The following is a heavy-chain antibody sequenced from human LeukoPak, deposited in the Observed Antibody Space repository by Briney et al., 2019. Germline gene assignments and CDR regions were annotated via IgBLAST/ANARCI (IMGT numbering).Heavy chain of an antibody. Sequence: ASVKVSCKASGYTFTGYFMHWVRQAPGQGLEWMGWINPNSGGSNYAQKFQGRVTMTRDTSISTAYMELSRLTSDDTAVYYCARDILTDDAFDIWGQGTMVTVSS. V-gene: IGHV1-2*02. D-gene: IGHD7-27*01. CDR2: INPNSGGS. CDR1: GYTFTGYF. CDR3: ARDILTDDAFDI. J-gene: IGHJ3*02.